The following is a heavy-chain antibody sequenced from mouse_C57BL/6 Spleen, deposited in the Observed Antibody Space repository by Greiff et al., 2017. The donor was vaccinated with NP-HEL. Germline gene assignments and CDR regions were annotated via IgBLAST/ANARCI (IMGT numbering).Heavy chain of an antibody. CDR1: GFTFSSYG. D-gene: IGHD1-1*01. Sequence: EVKLMESGGDLVKPGGSLTLSCAASGFTFSSYGMSWVRQPPDKRLEWVATVSSGGSYTYYPDSVKGRFTIYRDLAKNTLYLQWSILKSEDTAMYYCARHGDDGSSYDYSMDYWGQGTSVTVSS. CDR2: VSSGGSYT. CDR3: ARHGDDGSSYDYSMDY. V-gene: IGHV5-6*01. J-gene: IGHJ4*01.